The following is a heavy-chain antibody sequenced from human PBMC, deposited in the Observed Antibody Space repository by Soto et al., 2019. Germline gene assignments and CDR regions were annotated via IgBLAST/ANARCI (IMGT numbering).Heavy chain of an antibody. V-gene: IGHV4-59*12. Sequence: SETLSLTCTVSGGSISSYYWTWIRQPPGKGLEWSGYIYYSGNTKYNPSLKSRVTISVDTSKNQFSLKLSSVTAADTAVYYCARGLGYDYIWGSYYYFDYWGQGTLVTVSS. J-gene: IGHJ4*02. CDR3: ARGLGYDYIWGSYYYFDY. CDR1: GGSISSYY. D-gene: IGHD3-16*01. CDR2: IYYSGNT.